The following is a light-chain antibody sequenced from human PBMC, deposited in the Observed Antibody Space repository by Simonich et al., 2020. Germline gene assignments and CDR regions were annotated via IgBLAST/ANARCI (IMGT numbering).Light chain of an antibody. Sequence: SYELTQPPLVSVSPGQTARITCSGDALPKQYAYWYQQKPGQAPVLVIYKDSERPSGIPERFSGSSSGKTVTLTISGVQAEDEADYYCQSADSSGTYVVFGGGTKLTVL. J-gene: IGLJ2*01. V-gene: IGLV3-25*03. CDR1: ALPKQY. CDR3: QSADSSGTYVV. CDR2: KDS.